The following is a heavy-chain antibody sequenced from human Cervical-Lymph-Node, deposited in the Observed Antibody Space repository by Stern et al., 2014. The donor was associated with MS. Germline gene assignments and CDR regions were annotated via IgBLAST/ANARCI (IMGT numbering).Heavy chain of an antibody. V-gene: IGHV1-18*01. Sequence: VQLVQSGAEVKKPGAAVKVSCKASGYSFFQYGISWVRQAPGRGLEWMGWISAYNGKTNYAQKFKGRFTRTTDTDTNTAYMDLRNLRSDDTAVYFCARSPLVVSGFDSWGQGTLVLVSS. D-gene: IGHD2-21*02. CDR3: ARSPLVVSGFDS. CDR2: ISAYNGKT. CDR1: GYSFFQYG. J-gene: IGHJ5*01.